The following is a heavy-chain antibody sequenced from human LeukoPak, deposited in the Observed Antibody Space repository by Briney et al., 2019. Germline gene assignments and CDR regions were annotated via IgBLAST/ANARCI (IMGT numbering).Heavy chain of an antibody. Sequence: SETLPLTCTVSGGSISSYYWSWIRQPPGKGLEWIGYIYYSGSTNYNPSLKSRVTISVDTSKNQFSLKLSSVTAADTAVYYCARGYSGYDRYFDYWGQGTLVTVSS. D-gene: IGHD5-12*01. J-gene: IGHJ4*02. CDR2: IYYSGST. V-gene: IGHV4-59*08. CDR3: ARGYSGYDRYFDY. CDR1: GGSISSYY.